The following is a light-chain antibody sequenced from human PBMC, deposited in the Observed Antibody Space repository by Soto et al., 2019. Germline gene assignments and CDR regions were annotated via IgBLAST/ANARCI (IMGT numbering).Light chain of an antibody. CDR1: QSVSSNY. V-gene: IGKV3-20*01. J-gene: IGKJ1*01. CDR3: QQYGGLPTT. Sequence: EIVLTQSPGTVSLSPGERATLSCRASQSVSSNYLAWYQQKPGQAPRLLIYGASSRATGIPDRFSGSGSGTDFTLNISRLEPEDFAVYYCQQYGGLPTTFGQGTKVEIK. CDR2: GAS.